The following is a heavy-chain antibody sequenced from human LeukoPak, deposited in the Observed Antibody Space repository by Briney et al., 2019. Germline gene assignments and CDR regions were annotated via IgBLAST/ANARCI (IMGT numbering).Heavy chain of an antibody. D-gene: IGHD3-22*01. CDR1: APSISSYY. V-gene: IGHV4-59*01. Sequence: PSQSLSPTWTVAAPSISSYYASCVRQPPREWRGWIGYIFYSGSTNYNHYLKSRVTISVDTSKNHFSLKLSSVTAADTAVYYCARVSPRYYDSSGYNDAFDIWGQGTMVTVSS. J-gene: IGHJ3*02. CDR2: IFYSGST. CDR3: ARVSPRYYDSSGYNDAFDI.